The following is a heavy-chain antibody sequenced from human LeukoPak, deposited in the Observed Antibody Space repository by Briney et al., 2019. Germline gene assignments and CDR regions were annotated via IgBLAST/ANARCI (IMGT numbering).Heavy chain of an antibody. CDR3: ARDVITIFGVVTRP. D-gene: IGHD3-3*01. CDR2: IYYSGST. J-gene: IGHJ5*02. V-gene: IGHV4-59*12. CDR1: GGSLSSYY. Sequence: PSETLSLTCTVSGGSLSSYYWSWIRQPPGKGLEWIGYIYYSGSTNYNPSLKSRVTISVDTSKNQFSLKLSSVTAADTAVYYCARDVITIFGVVTRPWGQGTLVTVSS.